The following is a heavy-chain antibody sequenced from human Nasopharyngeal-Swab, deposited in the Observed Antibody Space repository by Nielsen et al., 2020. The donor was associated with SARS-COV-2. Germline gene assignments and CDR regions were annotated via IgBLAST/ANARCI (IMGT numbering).Heavy chain of an antibody. Sequence: SETLSPTCTVSGGSISSYYWSWIRQPPGKGLEWIGYIYYSGSTNYNPSLKSRVTISVDTSKNQFSLKLSSVTAADTAVYYCARQPRYSSSWFDYWGQGTLVTVSS. CDR1: GGSISSYY. J-gene: IGHJ4*02. V-gene: IGHV4-59*08. CDR3: ARQPRYSSSWFDY. CDR2: IYYSGST. D-gene: IGHD6-13*01.